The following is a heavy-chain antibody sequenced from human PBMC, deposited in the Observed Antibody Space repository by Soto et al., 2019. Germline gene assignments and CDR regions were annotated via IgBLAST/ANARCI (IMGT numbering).Heavy chain of an antibody. CDR2: ISFDGTTD. D-gene: IGHD2-2*02. V-gene: IGHV3-30-3*01. CDR1: GFTFNNYN. J-gene: IGHJ6*02. CDR3: ARDNRDCSSFNCYNPGRVFGLDV. Sequence: LRRSCVASGFTFNNYNLHWVRQAPGNSLESVAVISFDGTTDYYADSVKGRFTVSRDNFKNTLSLQMDNLRPEDTTVYYCARDNRDCSSFNCYNPGRVFGLDVWGQGTTVTVSS.